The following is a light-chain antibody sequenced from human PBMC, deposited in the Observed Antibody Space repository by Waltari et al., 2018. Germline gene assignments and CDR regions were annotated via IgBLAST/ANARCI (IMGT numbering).Light chain of an antibody. CDR3: LLHYSGFWV. Sequence: QAVVTQETSLTVSPGGTVTLTCGSSTGPVTSGHCPYWFQQTPGQAPTTLIYEINNKHSLIPARFSCSLLGGKAALALSGAQPEDEADYYCLLHYSGFWVFGGGTKLTVL. J-gene: IGLJ3*02. V-gene: IGLV7-46*01. CDR1: TGPVTSGHC. CDR2: EIN.